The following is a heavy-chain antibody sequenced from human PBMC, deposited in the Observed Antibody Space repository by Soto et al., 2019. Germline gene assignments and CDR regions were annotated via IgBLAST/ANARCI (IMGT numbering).Heavy chain of an antibody. CDR3: AKGGAGGTSAWFDF. V-gene: IGHV3-23*01. CDR1: GFTFSSYA. J-gene: IGHJ4*02. D-gene: IGHD1-1*01. CDR2: LSGSGGST. Sequence: GGSLRLSCAASGFTFSSYAMSWVRQAPGEGLEWVSTLSGSGGSTYYADSVKGRFTISRDNSKNTLYLQMIGLRVEDTALFYCAKGGAGGTSAWFDFWGQGTLVTVSS.